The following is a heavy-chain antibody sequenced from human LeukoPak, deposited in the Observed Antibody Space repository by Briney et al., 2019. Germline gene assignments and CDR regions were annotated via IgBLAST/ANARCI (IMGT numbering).Heavy chain of an antibody. CDR2: INPNSGGT. Sequence: ASVKVSCKASGYTFTGYYMHWVRQAPGEGLEWMGWINPNSGGTKYAQKFQGRVTMTRDTSINTAYMEVRRLTSDDTAVYYCARVVKDYGDSVEGVDPWGQGTLVTVSS. J-gene: IGHJ5*02. CDR3: ARVVKDYGDSVEGVDP. CDR1: GYTFTGYY. D-gene: IGHD4-17*01. V-gene: IGHV1-2*02.